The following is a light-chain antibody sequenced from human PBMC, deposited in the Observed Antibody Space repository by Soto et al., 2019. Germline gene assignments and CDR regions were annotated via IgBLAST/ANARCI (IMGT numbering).Light chain of an antibody. CDR2: GAS. CDR3: QQYNNWPWT. V-gene: IGKV3-15*01. Sequence: EPVMTQSPATLSVSPGGRATLSCRASQSISDTLAWYQQKPGQAPRLLIHGASTRATGFPARFSGSGSGTDFTLTISSLQSEDIAIYYCQQYNNWPWTFGQGTKVDIK. J-gene: IGKJ1*01. CDR1: QSISDT.